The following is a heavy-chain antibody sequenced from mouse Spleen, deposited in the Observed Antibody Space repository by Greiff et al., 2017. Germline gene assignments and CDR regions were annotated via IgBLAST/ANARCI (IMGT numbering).Heavy chain of an antibody. CDR2: ISYSGST. D-gene: IGHD4-1*01. CDR3: AREGANWDWYFDV. V-gene: IGHV3-2*02. J-gene: IGHJ1*01. Sequence: EVKLMESGPGLVKPSQSLSLTCTVTGYSITSDYAWNWIRQFPGNKLEWMGYISYSGSTSYNPSLKSRISITRDTSKNQFFLQLNSVTTEDTATYYCAREGANWDWYFDVWGAGTTVTVSS. CDR1: GYSITSDYA.